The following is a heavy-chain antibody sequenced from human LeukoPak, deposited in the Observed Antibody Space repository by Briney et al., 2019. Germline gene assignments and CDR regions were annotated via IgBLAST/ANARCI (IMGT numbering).Heavy chain of an antibody. J-gene: IGHJ6*03. CDR1: GFTFSGSA. V-gene: IGHV3-73*01. Sequence: PGGSLRLSCAGSGFTFSGSAIHWVRQASGKGLEWVGRIRSNYATTYAASMKGRFTISRDDSQNTAYLQINSLKTEDTAVYYCARGPQFGELPNTQSYYYYYYYMDVWGKGTTVTVSS. CDR2: IRSNYAT. CDR3: ARGPQFGELPNTQSYYYYYYYMDV. D-gene: IGHD3-10*01.